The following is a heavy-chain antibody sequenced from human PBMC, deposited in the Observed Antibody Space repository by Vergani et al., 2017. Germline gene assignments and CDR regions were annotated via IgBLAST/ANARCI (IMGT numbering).Heavy chain of an antibody. D-gene: IGHD5-18*01. Sequence: EVQLLESGGDLVQPGGSLRLSCAASGFTFNHYAMNWVRQAPGKGLEWVSGISGSGGSTYYAGSVKGRFTISRDSSKNTLYLQMNSLSAGDTAVYYCARCPSGTAMAADSYYMDVWGKGTTVTVSS. V-gene: IGHV3-23*01. CDR1: GFTFNHYA. CDR3: ARCPSGTAMAADSYYMDV. CDR2: ISGSGGST. J-gene: IGHJ6*03.